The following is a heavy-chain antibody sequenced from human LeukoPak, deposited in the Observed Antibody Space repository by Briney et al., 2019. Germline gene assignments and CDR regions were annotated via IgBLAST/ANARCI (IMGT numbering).Heavy chain of an antibody. J-gene: IGHJ4*02. CDR3: ASGMVRGVIQTPLY. Sequence: PGASLRLSCAASGFTFSSYAMSWVRQAPGKGLEWVSAISGSGGSTYYADSVKGRFTISRDNSKNTLYLQMNSLRAEDTAVYYCASGMVRGVIQTPLYWGQGTLVTVSS. D-gene: IGHD3-10*01. CDR2: ISGSGGST. CDR1: GFTFSSYA. V-gene: IGHV3-23*01.